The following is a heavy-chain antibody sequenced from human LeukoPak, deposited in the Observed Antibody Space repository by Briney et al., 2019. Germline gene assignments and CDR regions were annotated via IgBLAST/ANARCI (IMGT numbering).Heavy chain of an antibody. V-gene: IGHV3-23*01. CDR3: AKCSPSCFNGLDV. J-gene: IGHJ6*02. CDR1: GLTFSTYS. D-gene: IGHD3-10*02. CDR2: ISSGGTFT. Sequence: GGSLRLPCVASGLTFSTYSMTWVRQAPGKGLEWLSSISSGGTFTYYADSVKGRFTISRDNSKSTLYLQMNSLRAEDTAVYYCAKCSPSCFNGLDVWGQGTTVTVSS.